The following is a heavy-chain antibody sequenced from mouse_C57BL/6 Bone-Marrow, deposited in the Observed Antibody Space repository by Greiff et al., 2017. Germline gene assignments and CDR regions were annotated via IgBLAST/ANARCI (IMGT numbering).Heavy chain of an antibody. CDR2: INPNNGGT. CDR1: GYTFTDYN. D-gene: IGHD1-1*01. CDR3: ARGYGSTNFDY. J-gene: IGHJ2*01. Sequence: EVQLQQSGPELVKPGASVKMSCKASGYTFTDYNMHWVKQSHGKSLEWIGYINPNNGGTSYNQKFKGKATLTVNKSSSTAYMEVRSLTSEDSAVYYCARGYGSTNFDYWGPGTTLTVSS. V-gene: IGHV1-22*01.